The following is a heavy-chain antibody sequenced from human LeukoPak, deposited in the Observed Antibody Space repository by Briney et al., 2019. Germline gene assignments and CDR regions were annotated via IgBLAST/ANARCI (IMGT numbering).Heavy chain of an antibody. D-gene: IGHD2/OR15-2a*01. CDR3: VKVGISTYDH. CDR1: GFTFRDAA. CDR2: ISYNGANS. Sequence: GGSLRLSCAASGFTFRDAAMTWVRQAPGKGLEWVSLISYNGANSYYADSVKGRFTISRDNSKDTLYLQMSNLRPEDTAIYYCVKVGISTYDHWGQGALVTVSS. V-gene: IGHV3-23*01. J-gene: IGHJ4*02.